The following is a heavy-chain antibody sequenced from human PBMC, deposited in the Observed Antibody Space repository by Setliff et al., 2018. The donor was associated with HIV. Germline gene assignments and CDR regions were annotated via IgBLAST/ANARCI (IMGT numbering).Heavy chain of an antibody. CDR1: GGPFSSYA. Sequence: ASVKVSCKASGGPFSSYAISWVRQAPGRGLEWMGGNIPKLGIENYAQKFQGRVKITADKATSTAYMELSSLRSEDTAVYYCARDTLTSQRRDVYNYAFDIWGQGTMVTVS. J-gene: IGHJ3*02. CDR2: NIPKLGIE. CDR3: ARDTLTSQRRDVYNYAFDI. V-gene: IGHV1-69*10. D-gene: IGHD5-12*01.